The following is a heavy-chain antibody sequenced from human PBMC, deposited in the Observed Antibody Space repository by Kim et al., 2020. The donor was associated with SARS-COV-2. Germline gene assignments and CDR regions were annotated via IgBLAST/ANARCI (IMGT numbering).Heavy chain of an antibody. Sequence: SETLSLTCTVSGGSISSGGYYWSWIRQHPGKGLEWIAYIYYSGRTYYNPSLKSRVTISVDMSKNQFSLKLRSVTAADTAVYYCSRGAVPAAYFDYWGQG. J-gene: IGHJ4*02. V-gene: IGHV4-31*03. D-gene: IGHD2-2*01. CDR2: IYYSGRT. CDR3: SRGAVPAAYFDY. CDR1: GGSISSGGYY.